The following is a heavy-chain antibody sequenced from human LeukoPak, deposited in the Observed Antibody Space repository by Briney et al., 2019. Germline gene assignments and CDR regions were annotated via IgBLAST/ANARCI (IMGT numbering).Heavy chain of an antibody. CDR3: ARRVPYYYYMDV. Sequence: ASVKVSCKASGGTFSSYAISWVRQAPGQGLEWMGWISAYNGNTNYAQKLQGRVTMTTDTSTSTAYMELSSLRSEDTAVYYCARRVPYYYYMDVWGKGTTVTVSS. CDR2: ISAYNGNT. V-gene: IGHV1-18*01. CDR1: GGTFSSYA. J-gene: IGHJ6*03.